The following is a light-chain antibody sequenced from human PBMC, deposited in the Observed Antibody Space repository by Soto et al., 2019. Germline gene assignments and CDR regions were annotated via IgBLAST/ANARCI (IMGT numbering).Light chain of an antibody. Sequence: QSVLTQPPSVSAAPGQRVDISCSGGGSNLANLVATWYQQLPGKAPKLLLYYDGVLASGVSDRFSGSRSVSSASLAISGLKSEAGATYNGASWDDSQHALLLGGGTKLPVL. CDR3: ASWDDSQHALL. CDR2: YDG. CDR1: GSNLANLV. J-gene: IGLJ2*01. V-gene: IGLV1-36*01.